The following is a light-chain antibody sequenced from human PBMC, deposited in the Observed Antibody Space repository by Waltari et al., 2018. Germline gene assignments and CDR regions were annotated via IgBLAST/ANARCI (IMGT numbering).Light chain of an antibody. V-gene: IGLV2-8*01. CDR3: SSYAGRDILV. CDR2: EVY. J-gene: IGLJ2*01. Sequence: QSALPQPPSASGSPGQSVAIACTGTSRDVGGYTYVSRYQPHPGKAPSLMIYEVYKRPSVGPDRFAGSKSGNTPSLTVSGLQAEDEADYYCSSYAGRDILVFGGGTRLTVL. CDR1: SRDVGGYTY.